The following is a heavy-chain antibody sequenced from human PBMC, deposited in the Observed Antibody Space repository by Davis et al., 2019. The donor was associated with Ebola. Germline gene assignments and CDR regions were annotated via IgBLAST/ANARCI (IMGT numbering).Heavy chain of an antibody. CDR1: GFTFSSYA. D-gene: IGHD1-1*01. V-gene: IGHV3-30-3*01. J-gene: IGHJ4*02. CDR3: ARGTGMGF. Sequence: GESLKISCAASGFTFSSYAMHWVRQAPGKGLEWVAVISYDGSNKYYADSVKGRFTISRDNSKNTLYLQMNSLRAGDTAVYYCARGTGMGFWGQGTLVTVSS. CDR2: ISYDGSNK.